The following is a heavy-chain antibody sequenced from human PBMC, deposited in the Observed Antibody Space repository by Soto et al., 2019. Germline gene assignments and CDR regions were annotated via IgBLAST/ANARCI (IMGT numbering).Heavy chain of an antibody. Sequence: ASVKVSCKASGYTFTSYGISWVRQAPGQGLEWMGWISAYNGNTNYAQKLQGRVTMTTDTSTSTAYMELRSLRSDDTAVYYCARGYSSGWYGGDYFDYWGQGTLVTVSS. V-gene: IGHV1-18*04. CDR2: ISAYNGNT. CDR1: GYTFTSYG. J-gene: IGHJ4*02. D-gene: IGHD6-19*01. CDR3: ARGYSSGWYGGDYFDY.